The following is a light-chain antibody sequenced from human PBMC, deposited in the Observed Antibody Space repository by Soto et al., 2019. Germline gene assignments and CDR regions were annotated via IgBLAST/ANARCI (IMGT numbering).Light chain of an antibody. J-gene: IGKJ5*01. CDR1: QSISSSY. Sequence: EIVLTQSPGTLSLSPGKRATLSCRASQSISSSYLAWYQQRPGQAPRLLIYNASNRTTGIPARFSGSGSGTDFTLTISSLEPEDFAVYYCQQRGDWPPITFGQGTRLEIK. CDR2: NAS. CDR3: QQRGDWPPIT. V-gene: IGKV3D-20*02.